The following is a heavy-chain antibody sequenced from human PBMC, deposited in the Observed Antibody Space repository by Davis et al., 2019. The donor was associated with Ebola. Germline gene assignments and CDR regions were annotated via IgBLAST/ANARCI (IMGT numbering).Heavy chain of an antibody. CDR2: IYSGGST. D-gene: IGHD3-10*01. V-gene: IGHV3-66*01. CDR1: GFTFSSYW. CDR3: ARIQSGHHGMDV. Sequence: GGSLRLSCAASGFTFSSYWMHWVRQAPGKGLEWVSVIYSGGSTYYADSVKGRFTISRDNSKNTLYLQMNSLRAEDTAVYYCARIQSGHHGMDVWGQGTTVTVSS. J-gene: IGHJ6*02.